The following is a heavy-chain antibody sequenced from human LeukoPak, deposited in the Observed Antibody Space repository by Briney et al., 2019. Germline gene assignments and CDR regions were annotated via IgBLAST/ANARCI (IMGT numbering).Heavy chain of an antibody. CDR3: ARRRYDWGGDFAN. Sequence: GGSLRLSCAASGFTVSSYAMGWVRQAPGKGLEWVSAIGGGGTVYYADSVKGRFSISRDISKNTLLLQMNSLRAEDTAVYYCARRRYDWGGDFANWGQGTLVTVSS. D-gene: IGHD3-16*01. J-gene: IGHJ4*02. CDR2: IGGGGTV. V-gene: IGHV3-23*01. CDR1: GFTVSSYA.